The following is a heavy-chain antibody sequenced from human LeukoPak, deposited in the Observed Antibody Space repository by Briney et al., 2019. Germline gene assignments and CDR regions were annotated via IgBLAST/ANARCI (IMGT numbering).Heavy chain of an antibody. CDR3: ARAGYGSGSYSFDP. Sequence: PSETLSLTCTVSGGSISSYYWSWIRQPAGKGLEWIGRIYTSGSTNYNLSLKSRVTMSVDTSKNQFSLKLSSVTAADTAVYYCARAGYGSGSYSFDPWGQGTLVTVSS. CDR1: GGSISSYY. J-gene: IGHJ5*02. V-gene: IGHV4-4*07. D-gene: IGHD3-10*01. CDR2: IYTSGST.